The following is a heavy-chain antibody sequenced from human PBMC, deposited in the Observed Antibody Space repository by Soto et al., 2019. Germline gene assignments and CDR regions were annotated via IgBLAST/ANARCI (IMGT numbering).Heavy chain of an antibody. J-gene: IGHJ5*02. V-gene: IGHV1-69*06. CDR1: GGTFSSYA. Sequence: SVKVSCKASGGTFSSYAITWVRQAPGQGLEWVGRIIPIFGTTNYAQNLQGRVTISADKSTLTSYMELHSLTSDDTALYYCARDRTNSGYYKNWLDPWGQETQFTVSS. D-gene: IGHD3-22*01. CDR2: IIPIFGTT. CDR3: ARDRTNSGYYKNWLDP.